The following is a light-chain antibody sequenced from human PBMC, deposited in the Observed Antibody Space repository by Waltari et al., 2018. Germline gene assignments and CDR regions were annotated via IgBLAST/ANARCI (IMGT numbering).Light chain of an antibody. CDR1: QSIITY. Sequence: DIKMTQSPSSLSASVGDRVTITCRASQSIITYLNWYQQKPGKAPNLLISGASSLHSGVPSRFSGSGSGTDFTLTISSLQPEDFAIYYCQQSYSSPYTFGQGTKVE. V-gene: IGKV1-39*01. J-gene: IGKJ2*01. CDR2: GAS. CDR3: QQSYSSPYT.